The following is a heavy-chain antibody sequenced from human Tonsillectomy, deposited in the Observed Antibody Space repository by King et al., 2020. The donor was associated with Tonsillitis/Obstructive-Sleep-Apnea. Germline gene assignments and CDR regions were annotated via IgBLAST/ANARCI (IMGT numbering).Heavy chain of an antibody. V-gene: IGHV3-23*04. CDR2: ISNSGGSA. CDR3: AKLYGGNSGSHFDY. J-gene: IGHJ4*02. CDR1: GFTFNNHA. Sequence: VQLVESGGGLVQSGGSLRLSCAASGFTFNNHAMSWVRQAPGKGLEWVSVISNSGGSAYYADSVKGRFTISRDNSKNTLYLQVNSLRAADTAVYYCAKLYGGNSGSHFDYWAREPWSPSPQ. D-gene: IGHD4-23*01.